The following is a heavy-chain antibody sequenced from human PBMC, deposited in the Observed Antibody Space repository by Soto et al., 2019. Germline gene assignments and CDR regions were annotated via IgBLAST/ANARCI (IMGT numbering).Heavy chain of an antibody. Sequence: EVQLVESGGGLVQPGGSLKLSCAASGFTFSGSNVHWVRQASGKGREWVGRIRSKADSYATEYAVSVTGRFTISRDDSKNTAYLQMNSLRTEDTAVYYCTRLVEWGPGDNFEYWGQGTLVTVSS. CDR2: IRSKADSYAT. D-gene: IGHD1-26*01. CDR1: GFTFSGSN. V-gene: IGHV3-73*02. J-gene: IGHJ4*02. CDR3: TRLVEWGPGDNFEY.